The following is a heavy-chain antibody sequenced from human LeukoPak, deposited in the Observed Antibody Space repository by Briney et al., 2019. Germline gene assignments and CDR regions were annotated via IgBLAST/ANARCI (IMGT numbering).Heavy chain of an antibody. CDR1: GGSISSYY. D-gene: IGHD6-13*01. Sequence: SETLSLTCTVSGGSISSYYWSWIRQPPGKGLEWIGYIYYSGSTNYNPSLKSRVTISVDTSKNQFSLKLNSVTAADTAVYYCARHEGSRAAPYYFDYWGQGTLVTVSS. CDR3: ARHEGSRAAPYYFDY. V-gene: IGHV4-59*08. CDR2: IYYSGST. J-gene: IGHJ4*02.